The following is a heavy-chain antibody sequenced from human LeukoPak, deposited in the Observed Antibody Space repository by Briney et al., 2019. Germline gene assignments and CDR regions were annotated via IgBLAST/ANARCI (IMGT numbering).Heavy chain of an antibody. CDR2: IFHTGGT. V-gene: IGHV4-59*08. Sequence: PSETLSLTCTVSGGSISSYYWSWMRQPPGKGPEYVGYIFHTGGTNYNPSLGSRVTVSLDTSKNQFSLKLSSVTAADTAVYYCARLGFCRGDNCLDDYWGQGTLVTVSS. D-gene: IGHD2-15*01. J-gene: IGHJ4*02. CDR3: ARLGFCRGDNCLDDY. CDR1: GGSISSYY.